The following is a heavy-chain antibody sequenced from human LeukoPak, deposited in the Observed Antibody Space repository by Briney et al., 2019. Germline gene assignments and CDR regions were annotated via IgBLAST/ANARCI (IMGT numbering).Heavy chain of an antibody. CDR2: ISAYNGNT. CDR3: ARDVSTYYDILTGYSHDAFDI. V-gene: IGHV1-18*01. D-gene: IGHD3-9*01. J-gene: IGHJ3*02. Sequence: ASVKVSCKASGYTFTSYGISWVRQAPGQGLEWMGWISAYNGNTNYAQKLQGRVTMTTDTSTSTAYMELRSLRSDDTAVYYCARDVSTYYDILTGYSHDAFDIWGQGTMVTVSS. CDR1: GYTFTSYG.